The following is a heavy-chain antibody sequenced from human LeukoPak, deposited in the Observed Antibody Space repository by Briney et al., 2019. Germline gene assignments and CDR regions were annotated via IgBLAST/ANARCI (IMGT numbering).Heavy chain of an antibody. J-gene: IGHJ4*02. CDR2: VSSGFHA. D-gene: IGHD5-18*01. V-gene: IGHV3-13*01. CDR1: GFTLCSHD. Sequence: GGSLRLSCTASGFTLCSHDMHWVRQIPGQGLEWVAAVSSGFHAFFADSVQGRFTVSREDARNFLYLQMNSLRAGDTAVYYCVREARGYHYTYFDYWGQGTLVTVSS. CDR3: VREARGYHYTYFDY.